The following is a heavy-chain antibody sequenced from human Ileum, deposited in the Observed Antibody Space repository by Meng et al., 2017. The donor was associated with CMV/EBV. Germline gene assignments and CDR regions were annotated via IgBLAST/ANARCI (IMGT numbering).Heavy chain of an antibody. CDR1: GATFSSYA. D-gene: IGHD6-13*01. CDR3: ARGPLSAADVGVGFDY. CDR2: VIPILNVE. V-gene: IGHV1-69*10. J-gene: IGHJ4*02. Sequence: SVKVSCKASGATFSSYAVSWVRQAPGQGLEWMGGVIPILNVEEYAQKFQGRLTLTADRSTSTAYMELTSLRSEDTAVYYCARGPLSAADVGVGFDYWGQGTLVTVSS.